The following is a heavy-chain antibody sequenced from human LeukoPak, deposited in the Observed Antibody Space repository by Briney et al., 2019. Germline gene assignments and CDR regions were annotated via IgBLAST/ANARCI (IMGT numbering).Heavy chain of an antibody. V-gene: IGHV3-49*04. CDR1: GFTFSDYA. Sequence: GGSLRLSCTASGFTFSDYAMTWVRQAPGKGLEWVGFIRSKAFGGTTEYGASVTGRVTISRDDSKNIAYLQMNSLNTEDSAVYYCTRESSPWDTDYDYMDVWGQGTTVTVSS. CDR3: TRESSPWDTDYDYMDV. J-gene: IGHJ6*02. CDR2: IRSKAFGGTT. D-gene: IGHD4/OR15-4a*01.